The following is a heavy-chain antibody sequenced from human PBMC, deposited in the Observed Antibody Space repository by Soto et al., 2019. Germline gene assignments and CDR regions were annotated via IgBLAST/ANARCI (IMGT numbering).Heavy chain of an antibody. CDR3: ARCYSSSPNFYYYYYGMDV. V-gene: IGHV3-11*06. Sequence: GSLRLSCAASGFTFSDYYMSWIRQAPGKGLEWVSYISSSSSYTNYADSVKGRFTISRDNAKNSLYLQMNSLRAEDTAVYYCARCYSSSPNFYYYYYGMDVWGQGTTVTVSS. CDR1: GFTFSDYY. D-gene: IGHD6-6*01. CDR2: ISSSSSYT. J-gene: IGHJ6*02.